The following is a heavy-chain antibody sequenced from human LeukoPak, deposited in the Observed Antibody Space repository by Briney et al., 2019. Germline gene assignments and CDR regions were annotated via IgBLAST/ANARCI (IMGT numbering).Heavy chain of an antibody. CDR2: IYTSGST. V-gene: IGHV4-59*10. CDR1: GGSFSSYY. CDR3: ARDFWSGYSKGSGV. D-gene: IGHD3-3*01. J-gene: IGHJ6*04. Sequence: SETLSLTCAVYGGSFSSYYWSWIRQPAGKGLEWIGRIYTSGSTNYNPSLKSRVTMSVDTSKNQFSLKLSSVTAADTAVYYCARDFWSGYSKGSGVWGKGTTVTVSS.